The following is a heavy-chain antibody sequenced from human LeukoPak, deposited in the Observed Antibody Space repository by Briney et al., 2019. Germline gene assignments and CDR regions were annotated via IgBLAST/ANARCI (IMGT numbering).Heavy chain of an antibody. D-gene: IGHD4-17*01. CDR3: ARVPTVTFFDY. CDR1: GGSISSSSYY. Sequence: PSETLSLTCTVSGGSISSSSYYWGWIRQPPGKGLEWIGSIYYSRSTYYNPSLKSRVTISVDTSKNQFSLKLSSVTAADTAVYYCARVPTVTFFDYWGQGTLVAVSS. J-gene: IGHJ4*02. V-gene: IGHV4-39*01. CDR2: IYYSRST.